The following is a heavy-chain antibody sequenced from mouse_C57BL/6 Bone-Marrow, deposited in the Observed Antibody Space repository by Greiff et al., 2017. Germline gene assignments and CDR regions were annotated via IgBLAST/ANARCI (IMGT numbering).Heavy chain of an antibody. CDR2: IYPRSGNT. CDR3: ARLGGYFYFDY. V-gene: IGHV1-81*01. D-gene: IGHD2-3*01. J-gene: IGHJ2*01. Sequence: VQVVESGAELARPGASVKLSCKASGYTFTSYGISWVKQRTGQGLEWIGEIYPRSGNTYYNEKFKGKATLTADKSSSTAYMELRSLTSEDSAVYFCARLGGYFYFDYWGQGTTLTVSS. CDR1: GYTFTSYG.